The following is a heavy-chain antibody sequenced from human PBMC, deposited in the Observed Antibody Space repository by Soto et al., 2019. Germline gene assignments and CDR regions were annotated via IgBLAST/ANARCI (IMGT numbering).Heavy chain of an antibody. CDR2: IIPIFGTA. Sequence: ASVKVSCKASGGTFSSYAISWVRQAPGQGLEWMGGIIPIFGTANYAQKFQGRVTITADESTGTAYMELSSLRSEDTAVYYCARGDYSGSYSWFDPWGQGTLVTVSS. J-gene: IGHJ5*02. V-gene: IGHV1-69*13. CDR1: GGTFSSYA. D-gene: IGHD1-26*01. CDR3: ARGDYSGSYSWFDP.